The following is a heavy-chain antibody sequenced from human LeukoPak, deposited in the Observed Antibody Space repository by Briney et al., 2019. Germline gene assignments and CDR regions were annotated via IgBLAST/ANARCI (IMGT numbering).Heavy chain of an antibody. CDR3: ARLREYCGGDCYWVFDI. V-gene: IGHV4-30-4*01. Sequence: PSQTLSLTCTVSGGSISSGDYYWSWIRQPPGKGLEWIGYIYYSGSTYYNPSLKSRVTISVDTSKNQFSLKLSSVTAADTAVYYCARLREYCGGDCYWVFDIWGQGTMVTVSS. CDR2: IYYSGST. CDR1: GGSISSGDYY. J-gene: IGHJ3*02. D-gene: IGHD2-21*02.